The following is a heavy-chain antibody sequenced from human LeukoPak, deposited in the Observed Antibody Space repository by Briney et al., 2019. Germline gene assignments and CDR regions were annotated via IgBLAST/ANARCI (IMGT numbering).Heavy chain of an antibody. D-gene: IGHD6-13*01. CDR2: ISSSSSYI. CDR1: GFTFRSYS. Sequence: GGSLRLSCAACGFTFRSYSMNWVRQAPGKGLKWVSSISSSSSYIYYADSVKGRFTISRDNAKNSLYLQMNSLRAEDTAVYYCARAGHWSSSWTVWLHAYFDYWGQGTLVTVSS. V-gene: IGHV3-21*01. CDR3: ARAGHWSSSWTVWLHAYFDY. J-gene: IGHJ4*02.